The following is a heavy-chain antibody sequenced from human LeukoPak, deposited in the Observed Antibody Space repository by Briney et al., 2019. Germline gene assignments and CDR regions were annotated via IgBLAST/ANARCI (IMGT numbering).Heavy chain of an antibody. CDR1: GYTFTSYY. J-gene: IGHJ3*02. V-gene: IGHV1-46*01. Sequence: ASVKVSCKASGYTFTSYYMHWVRQAPGQGLEWMGIINPSGGSTSYAQKFQGRVTMTRDTSTSIVYMELSSLRSEDTAVYYCARAPPDLTTQEDIWGQGTMVTVSS. CDR3: ARAPPDLTTQEDI. D-gene: IGHD4-11*01. CDR2: INPSGGST.